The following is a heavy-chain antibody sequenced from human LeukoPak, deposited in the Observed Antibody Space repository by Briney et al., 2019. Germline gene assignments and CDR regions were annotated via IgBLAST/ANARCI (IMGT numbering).Heavy chain of an antibody. CDR3: AGALLGYCSSTSCLDY. Sequence: ASVTVSCKASVYTFTGYYMHWVRQAPGQGREWMGWINPNSGGTNYAQKFQGRVTMTRDTSISTAYMELSRLRSDDTAVYYCAGALLGYCSSTSCLDYWGQGTLVTVSS. V-gene: IGHV1-2*02. J-gene: IGHJ4*02. CDR2: INPNSGGT. CDR1: VYTFTGYY. D-gene: IGHD2-2*01.